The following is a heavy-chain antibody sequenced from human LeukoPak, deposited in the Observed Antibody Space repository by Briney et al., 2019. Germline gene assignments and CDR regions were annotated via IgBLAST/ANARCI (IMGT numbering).Heavy chain of an antibody. V-gene: IGHV6-1*01. CDR2: TYYSFQQCHN. CDR3: GRETDFGVVTN. J-gene: IGHJ4*02. D-gene: IGHD3-3*01. CDR1: GDSVSSNGAS. Sequence: SQTLSLTCAISGDSVSSNGASWNWIRQSPSRGLESLGRTYYSFQQCHNYYAPSVKGRIPLNPDTSKNQFSLQLNSVTPEDTAVYYCGRETDFGVVTNWGQGTLVTVSS.